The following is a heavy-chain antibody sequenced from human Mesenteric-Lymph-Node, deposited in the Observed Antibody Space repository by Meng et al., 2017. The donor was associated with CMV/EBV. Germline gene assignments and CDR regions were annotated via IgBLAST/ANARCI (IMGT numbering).Heavy chain of an antibody. J-gene: IGHJ4*02. CDR2: ITWDGGNT. CDR3: ARDYCTSTSCSVGY. Sequence: GGSLRLSCAASGFIFDDYIMHWVRQAPGKGLEWVSHITWDGGNTYYADSVKGRFTISRDNSKNSLYLHMNSLRSEDTALYYCARDYCTSTSCSVGYWGQGTLVTVSS. D-gene: IGHD2-2*01. CDR1: GFIFDDYI. V-gene: IGHV3-43*01.